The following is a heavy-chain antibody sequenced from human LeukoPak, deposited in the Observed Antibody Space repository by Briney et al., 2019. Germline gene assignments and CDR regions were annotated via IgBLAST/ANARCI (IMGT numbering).Heavy chain of an antibody. CDR1: GFTFSSYW. V-gene: IGHV3-74*01. CDR2: INSDGGTT. Sequence: PGGSLRLSCAASGFTFSSYWMFGVRQAPGKGLVGVSRINSDGGTTSYADSVKGRFTISRDNAKTTLYLQMNSLRAEDTAVYYCAKVLLGSWGWFDPSGQGTLVTVSS. CDR3: AKVLLGSWGWFDP. D-gene: IGHD3-10*01. J-gene: IGHJ5*02.